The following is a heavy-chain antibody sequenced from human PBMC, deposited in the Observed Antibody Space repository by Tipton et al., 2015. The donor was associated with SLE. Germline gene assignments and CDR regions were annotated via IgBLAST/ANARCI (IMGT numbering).Heavy chain of an antibody. CDR1: GGSISSGSYY. CDR2: IYTSGST. Sequence: LRLSCTVSGGSISSGSYYWSWIRQPAGKGLEWIGRIYTSGSTNYNPALKSRVTISVDTSKNQFSLKLSSVTAADTAVYYCARVFYGDYFDYWGQGTLVTVSS. V-gene: IGHV4-61*02. CDR3: ARVFYGDYFDY. D-gene: IGHD4-17*01. J-gene: IGHJ4*02.